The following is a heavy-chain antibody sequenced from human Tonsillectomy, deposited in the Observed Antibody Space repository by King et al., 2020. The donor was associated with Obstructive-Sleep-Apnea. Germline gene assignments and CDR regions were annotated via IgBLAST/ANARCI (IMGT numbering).Heavy chain of an antibody. CDR3: ARGDLLNYYDSSGYTYYFDY. CDR1: GGSISSYY. J-gene: IGHJ4*02. Sequence: VQLQESGPGLVKPSETLSLTCTVSGGSISSYYWIWIRQPPGRGLEWMGYIYYSGSTNYNPSLKSRVTISVKTSNNQFSLKLSSVTAADTAVYYCARGDLLNYYDSSGYTYYFDYWGQGTLVTVSS. V-gene: IGHV4-59*01. D-gene: IGHD3-22*01. CDR2: IYYSGST.